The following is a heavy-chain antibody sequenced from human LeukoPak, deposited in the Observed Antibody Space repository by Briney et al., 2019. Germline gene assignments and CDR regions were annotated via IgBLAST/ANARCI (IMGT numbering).Heavy chain of an antibody. V-gene: IGHV3-21*01. CDR1: GFTFSSYS. J-gene: IGHJ4*02. CDR3: ARDLYDSSGYYAVLFDY. CDR2: ISSSSSYI. D-gene: IGHD3-22*01. Sequence: GGSLRLSCAASGFTFSSYSMNWVRQAPGKGLECVSSISSSSSYIYYADSVKGRFTISRDNAKNSLYLQMNSLRAEDTAVYYCARDLYDSSGYYAVLFDYWGQGTLVTVSS.